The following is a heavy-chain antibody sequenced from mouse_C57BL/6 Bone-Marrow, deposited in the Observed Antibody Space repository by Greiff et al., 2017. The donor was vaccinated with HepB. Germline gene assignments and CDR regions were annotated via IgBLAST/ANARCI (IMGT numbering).Heavy chain of an antibody. V-gene: IGHV1-55*01. D-gene: IGHD1-1*01. Sequence: QVQLQQPGAELVKPGASVKISCKASGYTFTSYWITWVKQRPGQGLEWIGDIYPGSGSTNYNEKFKSKATLTVDTSSSTAYMQLSSLTSEDSAVYYCASLYYYGSSPFAYWGQGTLVTVSA. CDR2: IYPGSGST. J-gene: IGHJ3*01. CDR1: GYTFTSYW. CDR3: ASLYYYGSSPFAY.